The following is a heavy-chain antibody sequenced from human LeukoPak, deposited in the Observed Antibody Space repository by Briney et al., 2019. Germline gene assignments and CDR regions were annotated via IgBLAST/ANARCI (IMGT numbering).Heavy chain of an antibody. D-gene: IGHD4-23*01. V-gene: IGHV3-15*01. CDR2: IKSKTDGGTT. CDR3: AKPRGTVNTVAVAFDI. J-gene: IGHJ3*02. Sequence: GGSLRLSCAASGFTFSNAWMSWVRQAPGKGLEWVGRIKSKTDGGTTDYAAPVKGRFTISRDDSKNTLYLQMKSLSADDTALYYCAKPRGTVNTVAVAFDIWGQGTMVTVSS. CDR1: GFTFSNAW.